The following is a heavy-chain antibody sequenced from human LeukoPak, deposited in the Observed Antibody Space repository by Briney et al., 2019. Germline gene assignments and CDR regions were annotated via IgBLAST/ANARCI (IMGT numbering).Heavy chain of an antibody. Sequence: MSSETLSLTCTVSGGSISGSSYYWGWIRQPPGKGLEWIGSIYYSGSTYYNPSLKSRVTISVDTSKNQFSLKLSSVTAADTAVYYCARPDDSSGYYSHDAFDIWGQGTMVTVSS. CDR1: GGSISGSSYY. J-gene: IGHJ3*02. V-gene: IGHV4-39*01. CDR2: IYYSGST. D-gene: IGHD3-22*01. CDR3: ARPDDSSGYYSHDAFDI.